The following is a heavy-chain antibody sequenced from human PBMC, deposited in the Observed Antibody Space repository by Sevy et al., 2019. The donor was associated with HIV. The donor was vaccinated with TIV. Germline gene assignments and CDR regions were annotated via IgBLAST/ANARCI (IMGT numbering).Heavy chain of an antibody. CDR3: AKVGGPEGGYDY. Sequence: GGYLRLSCAASGFTFSSYAMSWVRQAPGKGLEWVSAISGSGGSTYYADSVKGRFTISRDNSKNTLYLQMNSLRAEDTAVYYCAKVGGPEGGYDYWGQGILVTVSS. CDR1: GFTFSSYA. CDR2: ISGSGGST. D-gene: IGHD1-26*01. V-gene: IGHV3-23*01. J-gene: IGHJ4*02.